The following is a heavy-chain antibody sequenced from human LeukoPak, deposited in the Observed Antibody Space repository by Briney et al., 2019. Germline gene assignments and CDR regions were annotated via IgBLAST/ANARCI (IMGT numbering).Heavy chain of an antibody. CDR3: ARISSGWYNWFDP. D-gene: IGHD6-19*01. CDR2: ISAYNGNT. CDR1: GYTFTIYG. J-gene: IGHJ5*02. Sequence: GASVTVSFTASGYTFTIYGISWVRQAPGQGLEWMGWISAYNGNTNYAQKLQGRVTMTTDTSTSTAYMELRSLRSDDTAVYYCARISSGWYNWFDPWGQGTLVTVSS. V-gene: IGHV1-18*01.